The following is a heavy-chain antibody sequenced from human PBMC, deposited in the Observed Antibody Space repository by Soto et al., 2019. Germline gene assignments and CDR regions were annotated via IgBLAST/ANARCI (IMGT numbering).Heavy chain of an antibody. CDR1: GYTFTNYD. Sequence: QVQLVQSGAEVKKPGASVKVSCKASGYTFTNYDINWVRQATGQGLEWMGWMNPNSGNTGYAQKFQGRVTMTRNTSMSTAYMELSSLRSEDTAVYYCARAIRIMQGPINRRYYYMDVWGRGTTVTVSS. CDR3: ARAIRIMQGPINRRYYYMDV. J-gene: IGHJ6*03. V-gene: IGHV1-8*01. CDR2: MNPNSGNT. D-gene: IGHD2-15*01.